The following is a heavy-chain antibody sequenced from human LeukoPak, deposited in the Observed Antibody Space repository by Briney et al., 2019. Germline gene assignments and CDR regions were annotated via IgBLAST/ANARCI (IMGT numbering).Heavy chain of an antibody. J-gene: IGHJ4*02. Sequence: SGTLSLTCAVSGGSIRSSNWWSWVRQSPGKGLEWIGEIYHSGSTNYTPSLESRVTISVDKSKNQFSLNLSSVTAADTAVYYCARWISVSGTYDYWGQGTLVTVSS. CDR1: GGSIRSSNW. V-gene: IGHV4-4*02. CDR3: ARWISVSGTYDY. CDR2: IYHSGST. D-gene: IGHD6-13*01.